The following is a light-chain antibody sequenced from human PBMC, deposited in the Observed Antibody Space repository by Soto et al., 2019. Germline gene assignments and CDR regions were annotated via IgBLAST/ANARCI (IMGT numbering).Light chain of an antibody. J-gene: IGKJ1*01. CDR1: HSISDT. Sequence: IVMTQSPATLSVSPGGRATLSCRASHSISDTLAWYQQKPGQAPRLLIYGTSHRAAGIPDRFGGSGSGTDFTLTISRLEPEDFAVYYCQQYGSTTWTFGQGTKVDIK. V-gene: IGKV3-20*01. CDR3: QQYGSTTWT. CDR2: GTS.